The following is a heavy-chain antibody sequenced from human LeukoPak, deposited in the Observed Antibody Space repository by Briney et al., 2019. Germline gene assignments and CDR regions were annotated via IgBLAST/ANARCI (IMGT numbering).Heavy chain of an antibody. V-gene: IGHV3-64*04. D-gene: IGHD3-22*01. J-gene: IGHJ6*02. CDR2: ISSNGGST. CDR1: GFTFSSYA. Sequence: PGGSLRLSCSASGFTFSSYAMHWVRQAPGKGLEYVSAISSNGGSTYYADSVKGRFTISRDNSKNTLYLQMNSLRAEDTAVYYCARALYDSSGYSKYYYYYYGMDVWGQGTTVTVSS. CDR3: ARALYDSSGYSKYYYYYYGMDV.